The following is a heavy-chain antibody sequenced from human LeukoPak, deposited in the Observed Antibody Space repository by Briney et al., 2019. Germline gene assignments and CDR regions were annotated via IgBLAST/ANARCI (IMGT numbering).Heavy chain of an antibody. CDR2: INHSGST. V-gene: IGHV4-34*01. CDR1: GGSFSGYY. CDR3: ARHSPGHYYYYMDV. D-gene: IGHD4-11*01. J-gene: IGHJ6*03. Sequence: SPSETLSLTCAVYGGSFSGYYWSWIRQPPGKGLEWIGEINHSGSTNYNPSLKSRVTISVDTSKNQFSLKLSSVTAADTAVYYCARHSPGHYYYYMDVWGKGTTVTISS.